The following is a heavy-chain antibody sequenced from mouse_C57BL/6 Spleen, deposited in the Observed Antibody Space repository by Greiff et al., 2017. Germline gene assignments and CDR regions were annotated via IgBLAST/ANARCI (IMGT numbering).Heavy chain of an antibody. Sequence: EVQRVESGGDLVKPGGSLKLSCAASGFTFSSYGMSWVRQTPDKRLEWVATISSGGSYTYYPDSVKGRFTISRDNAKNTLYLQMSSLKSEDTAMYYCARPWDWYFDVWGTGTTVTVSS. CDR2: ISSGGSYT. CDR1: GFTFSSYG. J-gene: IGHJ1*03. V-gene: IGHV5-6*01. CDR3: ARPWDWYFDV. D-gene: IGHD4-1*01.